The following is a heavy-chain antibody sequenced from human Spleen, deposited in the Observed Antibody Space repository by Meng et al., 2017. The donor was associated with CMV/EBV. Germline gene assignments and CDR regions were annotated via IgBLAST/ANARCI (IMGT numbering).Heavy chain of an antibody. CDR3: ARDPATNWGGQALDY. V-gene: IGHV3-30*04. CDR1: GFTFSSYA. Sequence: SGFTFSSYAMHWVRQAPGKGLEWVAVISYDGSNKYYADSVKGRFTISRDNAKNTLYLQMNSLRAEDTAVYYCARDPATNWGGQALDYWGQGTLVTVSS. CDR2: ISYDGSNK. J-gene: IGHJ4*02. D-gene: IGHD7-27*01.